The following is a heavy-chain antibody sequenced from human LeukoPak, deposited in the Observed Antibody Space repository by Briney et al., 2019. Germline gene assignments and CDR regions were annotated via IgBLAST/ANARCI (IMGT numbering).Heavy chain of an antibody. CDR1: GFTFTRSA. CDR2: IVVGSGNT. V-gene: IGHV1-58*02. D-gene: IGHD3-10*01. J-gene: IGHJ4*02. CDR3: AADAVYYYGSGSYDY. Sequence: SVKVSCKASGFTFTRSAMQWVRQARGQRLEWIGWIVVGSGNTNYAQKFQERVTITRDMSTSTAYMELSSLRYEDTAVYYCAADAVYYYGSGSYDYWGQGTLVTVSS.